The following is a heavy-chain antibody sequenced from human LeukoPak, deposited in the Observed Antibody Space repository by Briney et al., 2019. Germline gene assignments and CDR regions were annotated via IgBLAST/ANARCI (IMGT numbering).Heavy chain of an antibody. CDR2: IYHSGST. J-gene: IGHJ4*02. CDR3: ARAERYCSGGSCYGGGAIDY. Sequence: LRLSCAASGFTFSSYAMSWIRQPPGKGLEWIGYIYHSGSTYYNPSLKSRVTISVDRSKNQFSLKLSSVTAADTAVYYCARAERYCSGGSCYGGGAIDYWGQGTLVTVSS. D-gene: IGHD2-15*01. V-gene: IGHV4-30-2*01. CDR1: GFTFSSYA.